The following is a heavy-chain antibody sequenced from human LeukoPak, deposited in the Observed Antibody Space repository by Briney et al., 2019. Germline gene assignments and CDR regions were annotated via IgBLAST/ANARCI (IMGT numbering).Heavy chain of an antibody. J-gene: IGHJ5*02. V-gene: IGHV4-4*07. CDR2: IYTSGST. D-gene: IGHD2-2*01. CDR3: ARVDCSSTSCYSPNWFDP. CDR1: GGFISSYY. Sequence: SETLSLTCTVSGGFISSYYWSWIRQPAGKGLEWIGRIYTSGSTNYNPSLKSRVTMSVDTSKNQFSLKLSSVTAADTAVYYCARVDCSSTSCYSPNWFDPWGQGTLVTVSS.